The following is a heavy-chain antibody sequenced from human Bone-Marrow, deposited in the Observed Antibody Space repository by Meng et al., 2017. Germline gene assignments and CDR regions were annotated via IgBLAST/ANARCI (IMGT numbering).Heavy chain of an antibody. CDR1: GGSFSSYT. CDR3: ARDSSWFGELLPFHGYFQH. V-gene: IGHV1-69*04. CDR2: IIPIVGLT. D-gene: IGHD3-10*01. J-gene: IGHJ1*01. Sequence: SVKVSCKASGGSFSSYTVSWVRQAPGQGLEWMGRIIPIVGLTYYAQNFQGRVTITADKSTSTIYIELSSLRSEDTAVYYCARDSSWFGELLPFHGYFQHWGQGTLVTVSS.